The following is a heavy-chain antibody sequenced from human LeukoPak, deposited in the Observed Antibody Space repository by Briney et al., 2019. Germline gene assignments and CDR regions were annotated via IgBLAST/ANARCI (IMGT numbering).Heavy chain of an antibody. D-gene: IGHD7-27*01. V-gene: IGHV1-18*01. Sequence: ASVKVSFKASGYPFTSYGVSWVRQAPGQGLEWLGWISGYNGNTNYAQKLQGRVTMTTDTSTNTAYMELRNLRSDDTAVYYCARGRLGGDYYYYGMDVWGQGTTVTIS. CDR2: ISGYNGNT. CDR3: ARGRLGGDYYYYGMDV. CDR1: GYPFTSYG. J-gene: IGHJ6*02.